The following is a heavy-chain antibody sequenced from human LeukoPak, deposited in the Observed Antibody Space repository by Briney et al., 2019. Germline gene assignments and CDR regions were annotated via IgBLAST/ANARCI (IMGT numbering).Heavy chain of an antibody. V-gene: IGHV4-34*01. J-gene: IGHJ4*02. D-gene: IGHD2-8*01. CDR3: ARVGVLGY. CDR2: INHSGST. CDR1: GGSFSGYY. Sequence: SETLSLTCAVYGGSFSGYYWSWIRQPPGKGLEWIGEINHSGSTNYNPSLKSRVTISVDTSKNQFSLKLSSVTAAGTAVYYCARVGVLGYWGQGTLVTVSS.